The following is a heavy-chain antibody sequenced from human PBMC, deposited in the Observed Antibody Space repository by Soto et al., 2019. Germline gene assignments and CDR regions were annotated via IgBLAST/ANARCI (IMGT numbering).Heavy chain of an antibody. V-gene: IGHV1-46*03. J-gene: IGHJ4*02. CDR1: GYTFTSYY. Sequence: QVQLVQSGAEVKKPGASVKVSCKASGYTFTSYYMHWVRQAPGQGLEWMGIINPSGGSTSYAQKFQCRVTMTRDTSTSTVYMELSSLRSEDTAVYYCAREPRYCSSTSCRLLDYWGQGTLVTVSS. D-gene: IGHD2-2*01. CDR2: INPSGGST. CDR3: AREPRYCSSTSCRLLDY.